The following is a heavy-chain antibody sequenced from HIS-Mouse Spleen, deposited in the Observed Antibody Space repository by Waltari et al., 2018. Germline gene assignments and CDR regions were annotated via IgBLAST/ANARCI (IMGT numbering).Heavy chain of an antibody. CDR3: ARIAEGYTSGWYAFDY. CDR1: GFSLSTSGMC. J-gene: IGHJ4*02. D-gene: IGHD6-19*01. Sequence: QVTLRESGPALVKPTQTLTLTCTFSGFSLSTSGMCVSWIRQPPVKALEWLARIDWDDDKYYSKSLKTRRTSSKDTSKNQVVLTMTNMDPVDTATYYCARIAEGYTSGWYAFDYWGQGTLVTVSS. CDR2: IDWDDDK. V-gene: IGHV2-70*15.